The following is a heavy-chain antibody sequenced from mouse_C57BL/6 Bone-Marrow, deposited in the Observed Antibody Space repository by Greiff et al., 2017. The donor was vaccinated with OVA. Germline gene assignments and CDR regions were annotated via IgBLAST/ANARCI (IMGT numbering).Heavy chain of an antibody. V-gene: IGHV1-55*01. CDR2: IYPGSGST. D-gene: IGHD1-1*01. Sequence: VQLQQPGAELVKPGASVKMSCKASGYTFTSYWITWVKQRPGQGLEWIGDIYPGSGSTNYNEKFKSKATLTVDTSSSTAYMQLSSLTSEDSAVYYCAYYYYGSSPRGDYWGQGTSVTVSS. CDR3: AYYYYGSSPRGDY. J-gene: IGHJ4*01. CDR1: GYTFTSYW.